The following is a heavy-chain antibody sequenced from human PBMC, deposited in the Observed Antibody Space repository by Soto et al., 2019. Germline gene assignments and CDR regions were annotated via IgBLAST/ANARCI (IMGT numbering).Heavy chain of an antibody. J-gene: IGHJ4*02. CDR3: AKDSEGCVDY. CDR2: ISYDGSNK. D-gene: IGHD2-8*01. V-gene: IGHV3-30*18. Sequence: SLRLSCAASGFTFSSYGMHWVRQAPGKGLEWVAVISYDGSNKYYADSVKGRFTISRDNSKNTLYLQMNSLRAEDTAVYYCAKDSEGCVDYWGQGTLVTVSS. CDR1: GFTFSSYG.